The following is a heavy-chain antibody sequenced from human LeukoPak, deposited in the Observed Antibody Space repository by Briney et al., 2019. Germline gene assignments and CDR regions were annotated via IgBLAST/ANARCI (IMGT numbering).Heavy chain of an antibody. CDR2: IYHSGST. CDR1: GYSISSGYY. V-gene: IGHV4-38-2*02. D-gene: IGHD3-22*01. CDR3: ARRAVYYYDSSGYQTDNWFDP. Sequence: SETLSLTCTVSGYSISSGYYWGWIRQPPGKGLEWIGSIYHSGSTYYNPSLKSRVTISVDTSKNQFSLKLSSVTDADTAVYYCARRAVYYYDSSGYQTDNWFDPWGQGTLVTVSS. J-gene: IGHJ5*02.